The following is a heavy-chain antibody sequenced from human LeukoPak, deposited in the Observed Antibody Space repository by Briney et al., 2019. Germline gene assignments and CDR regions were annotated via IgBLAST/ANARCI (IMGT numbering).Heavy chain of an antibody. CDR3: ARDSPEYYFDY. J-gene: IGHJ4*02. CDR1: GGSISSYY. CDR2: IYTSGST. V-gene: IGHV4-4*07. Sequence: PSETLSLTCTVSGGSISSYYWNWIRQPAGKGLEWIGRIYTSGSTNYNPSLKSRVTMSVDASKNQFPLKLSSVTAADTAVYYCARDSPEYYFDYWGQGTLVTVSS.